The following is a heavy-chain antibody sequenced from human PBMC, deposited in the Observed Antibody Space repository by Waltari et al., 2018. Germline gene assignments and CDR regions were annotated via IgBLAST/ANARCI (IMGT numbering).Heavy chain of an antibody. CDR2: ISYDGSNK. CDR3: ASLMTTVTPGGGDAFDS. D-gene: IGHD4-17*01. J-gene: IGHJ3*02. CDR1: GFTFRSHS. Sequence: QVQLVASGGGVVQPGRSLRLSCAASGFTFRSHSMHWVRQAPGKGLEWLAIISYDGSNKYYADSVKGRFTISRDNSKNTLYLQMNSLRAEDTAVYYCASLMTTVTPGGGDAFDSWGQGTMVTVSS. V-gene: IGHV3-30*01.